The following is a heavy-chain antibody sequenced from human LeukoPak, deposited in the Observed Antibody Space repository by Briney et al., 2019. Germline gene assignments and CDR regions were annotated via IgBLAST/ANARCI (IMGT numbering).Heavy chain of an antibody. Sequence: ASVKVSCKASGYTFTVYYMYWVRQAPGQGLEWMGWINPNSGGTNYAQKFQGWVTMTRDTSISTAYMELSRLRSDDTAVYYCARGLGYCSSTSCYVYYYYGMDVWGQGTTVTVSS. CDR3: ARGLGYCSSTSCYVYYYYGMDV. D-gene: IGHD2-2*01. CDR2: INPNSGGT. V-gene: IGHV1-2*04. CDR1: GYTFTVYY. J-gene: IGHJ6*02.